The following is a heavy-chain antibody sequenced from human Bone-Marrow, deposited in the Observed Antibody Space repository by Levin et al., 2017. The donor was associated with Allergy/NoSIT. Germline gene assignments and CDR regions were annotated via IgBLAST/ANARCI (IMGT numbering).Heavy chain of an antibody. CDR3: ARNGSGSYVFDY. J-gene: IGHJ4*02. CDR1: GFTFSSYA. Sequence: GESLKISCAASGFTFSSYAMHWVRQAPGKGLEWVAVISYDGSNKYYADSVKGRFTISRDNSKNTLYLQMNSLRAEDTAVYYCARNGSGSYVFDYWGQGTLVTVSS. CDR2: ISYDGSNK. V-gene: IGHV3-30-3*01. D-gene: IGHD3-10*01.